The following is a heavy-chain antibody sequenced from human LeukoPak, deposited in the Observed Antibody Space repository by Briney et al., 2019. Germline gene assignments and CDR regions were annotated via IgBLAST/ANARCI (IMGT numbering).Heavy chain of an antibody. V-gene: IGHV4-59*08. Sequence: SETLPLTCTVSGGSISSYYWSWIRQPPGKGLEWIGYIYYSGSTNYNPSLKSRVTISVDTSKNQFSLNLSSVTAADTAVYYCARQRGVTRAFDIWGQGTVATVSS. J-gene: IGHJ3*02. D-gene: IGHD3-10*01. CDR1: GGSISSYY. CDR3: ARQRGVTRAFDI. CDR2: IYYSGST.